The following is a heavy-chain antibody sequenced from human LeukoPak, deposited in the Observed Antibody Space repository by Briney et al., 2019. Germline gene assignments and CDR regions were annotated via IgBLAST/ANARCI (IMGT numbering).Heavy chain of an antibody. Sequence: PGGSLRLSCAASGFTFSSYAMNWVRQAPGKGLEWVSGISGSGNNTYYTDSVKGRFTISRDNSKNTLSLQMNSLRAEDTAVYYCAKSGLSRFDYWGQGTLVTVSS. CDR2: ISGSGNNT. J-gene: IGHJ4*02. CDR3: AKSGLSRFDY. CDR1: GFTFSSYA. D-gene: IGHD4/OR15-4a*01. V-gene: IGHV3-23*01.